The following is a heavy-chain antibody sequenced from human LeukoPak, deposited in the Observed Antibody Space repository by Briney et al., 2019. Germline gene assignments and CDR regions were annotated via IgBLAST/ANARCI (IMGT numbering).Heavy chain of an antibody. CDR2: MNPNSGNT. Sequence: GASVKVSCKASGYTFTSYDINWVRQATGQGLEWMGWMNPNSGNTGYAQKFQGRVTMTRNTSISTAYMELSSLRSEDTAVYYCARDFVGSTYYYDGMDVRGQGTTVTVSS. CDR3: ARDFVGSTYYYDGMDV. V-gene: IGHV1-8*01. D-gene: IGHD3-16*01. J-gene: IGHJ6*02. CDR1: GYTFTSYD.